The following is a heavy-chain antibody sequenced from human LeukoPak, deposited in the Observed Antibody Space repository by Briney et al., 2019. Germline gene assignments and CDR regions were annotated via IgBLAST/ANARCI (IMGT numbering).Heavy chain of an antibody. CDR3: ASSGSYRFDY. CDR2: ITASGTAM. V-gene: IGHV3-48*02. D-gene: IGHD1-26*01. Sequence: GGSLRLSCAASGFTFSSYSMNWVRQAPGKGLEWVSHITASGTAMFYADSVKGRFTISRDNAKNSLYLQMNSLRDEDTAAYYCASSGSYRFDYWGQGTLVTVSS. CDR1: GFTFSSYS. J-gene: IGHJ4*02.